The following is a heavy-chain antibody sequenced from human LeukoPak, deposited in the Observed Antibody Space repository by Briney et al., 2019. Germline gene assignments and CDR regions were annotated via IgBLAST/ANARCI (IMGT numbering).Heavy chain of an antibody. J-gene: IGHJ4*02. CDR3: ARDHIASSGRRYFDY. CDR1: GFTFSNFV. CDR2: VRYDASDK. Sequence: PGGSLRLSCAASGFTFSNFVIHWVRQAPGKGLEWVAFVRYDASDKYYVDSVKGRFAISRDNSKNTLYLQMNSLRVEDTAVYYCARDHIASSGRRYFDYWGQGTLVTVSS. D-gene: IGHD2-15*01. V-gene: IGHV3-30*02.